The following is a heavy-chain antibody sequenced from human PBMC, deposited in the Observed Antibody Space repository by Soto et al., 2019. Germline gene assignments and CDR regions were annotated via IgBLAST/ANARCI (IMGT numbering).Heavy chain of an antibody. V-gene: IGHV4-34*01. D-gene: IGHD5-12*01. CDR1: GGSFSGYY. CDR3: ARGGRWLHPLGY. Sequence: QVQLQQWGAGLLKPSETLSLTCAVYGGSFSGYYWSWIRQPPGKGLEWIGEINHSGSTNYNPSLQSRVTISVDTSKNQFSLKLSSVTAADTALYYCARGGRWLHPLGYWGQGTLVTVSS. J-gene: IGHJ4*02. CDR2: INHSGST.